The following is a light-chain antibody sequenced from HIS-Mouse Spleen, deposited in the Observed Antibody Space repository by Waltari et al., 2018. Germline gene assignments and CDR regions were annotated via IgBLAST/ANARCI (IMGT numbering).Light chain of an antibody. Sequence: QSALTQPASVSGSPGQSITISCTGTSSDVGSYNLVSWYQQHPGKAPKLMIYEGSKRRSGVSNRFSGSKSGNTASLTISGLQAEDEADYYCCSYAVSSTWVFGGGTKLTVL. CDR2: EGS. V-gene: IGLV2-23*01. CDR3: CSYAVSSTWV. J-gene: IGLJ3*02. CDR1: SSDVGSYNL.